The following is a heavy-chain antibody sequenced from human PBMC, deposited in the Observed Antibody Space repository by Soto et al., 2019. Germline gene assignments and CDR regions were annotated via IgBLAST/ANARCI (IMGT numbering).Heavy chain of an antibody. D-gene: IGHD5-18*01. CDR2: ISSSRSYI. CDR3: ARDQPGYSYGYGLGY. J-gene: IGHJ4*02. V-gene: IGHV3-21*01. Sequence: EVQLVESGGGLVKPGGSLRLSCAASGFTFSSYSMNWLRQAPGKGLEWVSSISSSRSYIYYADSVKGRFTISRDNAKNSLYLQMNSLRAEDTAVYYCARDQPGYSYGYGLGYWGQGTLVTVSS. CDR1: GFTFSSYS.